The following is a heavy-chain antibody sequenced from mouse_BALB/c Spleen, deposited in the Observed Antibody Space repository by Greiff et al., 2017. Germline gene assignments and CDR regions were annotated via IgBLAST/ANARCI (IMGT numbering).Heavy chain of an antibody. J-gene: IGHJ2*01. D-gene: IGHD1-1*01. CDR2: IWGDGST. CDR3: ARALYYYGYLDY. V-gene: IGHV2-6-7*01. CDR1: GFSLTGYG. Sequence: VQGVESGPGLVAPSQSLSITCTVSGFSLTGYGVNWVRQPPGKGLEWLGMIWGDGSTDYNSALKSRLSISKDNSKSQVFLKMNSLQTDDTARYYCARALYYYGYLDYWGQGTTLTVSS.